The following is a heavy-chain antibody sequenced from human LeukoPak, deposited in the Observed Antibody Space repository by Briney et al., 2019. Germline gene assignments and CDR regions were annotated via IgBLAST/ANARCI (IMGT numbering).Heavy chain of an antibody. D-gene: IGHD4-23*01. CDR1: GYTFTGYY. CDR3: ARPFYGGNSDY. CDR2: INPNSSGT. Sequence: ASLKVSCKASGYTFTGYYMHWVRQAPGQGREWMGRINPNSSGTNYARKFQGRVTMTRDTSISTPYMELSRLRSDDTAVYYCARPFYGGNSDYWGQETLLTVSS. J-gene: IGHJ4*02. V-gene: IGHV1-2*06.